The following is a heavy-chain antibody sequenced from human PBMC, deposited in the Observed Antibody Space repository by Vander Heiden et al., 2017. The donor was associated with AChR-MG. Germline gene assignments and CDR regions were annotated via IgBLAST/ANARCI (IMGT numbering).Heavy chain of an antibody. J-gene: IGHJ5*01. Sequence: QVQLVESGGGVVQPGRSLRLSCAASGFTFNTYAMHWARQAPGKGLEWVAMTSYDGNDNYYADSLKGRVTISRDNSKDTVYLQMNSLRAEDTAVYYCARGGWFDGTNNYLLVTYFDSWGQGTLVTVSS. CDR1: GFTFNTYA. CDR3: ARGGWFDGTNNYLLVTYFDS. CDR2: TSYDGNDN. D-gene: IGHD2-8*01. V-gene: IGHV3-30*04.